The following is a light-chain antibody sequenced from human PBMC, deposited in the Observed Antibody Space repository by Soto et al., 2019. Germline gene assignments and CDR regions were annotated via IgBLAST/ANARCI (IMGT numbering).Light chain of an antibody. Sequence: DIQMTQSPSSLSASVGDRVTITCRASQTIAMYVNWFQQKPGKAPKPLIYTTSSLQSGVPPRFSGSGSETDFTLTISRLQPEDSATYYCQQSFTTPYTFGQVTKLEIK. CDR2: TTS. V-gene: IGKV1-39*01. J-gene: IGKJ2*01. CDR1: QTIAMY. CDR3: QQSFTTPYT.